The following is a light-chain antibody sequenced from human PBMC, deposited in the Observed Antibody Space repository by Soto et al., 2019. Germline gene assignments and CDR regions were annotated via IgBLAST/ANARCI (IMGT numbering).Light chain of an antibody. CDR3: QHYYNWPRT. Sequence: EIVMTHSPSTLSVSPGERATLSCRSSQTVSRNLAWYQQKPGQAPRLLFYGASTRATGIPARFSGSGSGTEFTLTISSLQSEDFAVYYCQHYYNWPRTFGQGTKVDIK. V-gene: IGKV3-15*01. CDR1: QTVSRN. CDR2: GAS. J-gene: IGKJ1*01.